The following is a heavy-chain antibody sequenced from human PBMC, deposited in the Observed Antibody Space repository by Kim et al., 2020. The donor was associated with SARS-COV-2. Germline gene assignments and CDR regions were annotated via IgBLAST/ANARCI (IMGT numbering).Heavy chain of an antibody. CDR2: ITSGGST. J-gene: IGHJ4*02. V-gene: IGHV3-23*01. Sequence: GGSLRLSCAASGFTFSSYAMSWVRQAPGKGLQWVSAITSGGSTFYVDSVKGRFTLSRDNSKNTLYLQLNSLRAEDTAVYYCAREKAAGQFYLDYWGQGTLVTVSS. CDR1: GFTFSSYA. CDR3: AREKAAGQFYLDY. D-gene: IGHD2-15*01.